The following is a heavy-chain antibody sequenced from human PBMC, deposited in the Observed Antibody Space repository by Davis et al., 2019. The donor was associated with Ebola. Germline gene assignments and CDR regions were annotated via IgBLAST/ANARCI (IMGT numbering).Heavy chain of an antibody. CDR1: GGSVSSGSYY. D-gene: IGHD2-15*01. Sequence: PSETLSLTCTVSGGSVSSGSYYWSWIRQPPGKGLEWIGYIYYSGSTNYNPSLKSRVTISVDTSKNQFSLKLSSVTAADTAVYYCAREVVAATDWFDPWGQGTLVTVSS. CDR2: IYYSGST. V-gene: IGHV4-61*01. CDR3: AREVVAATDWFDP. J-gene: IGHJ5*02.